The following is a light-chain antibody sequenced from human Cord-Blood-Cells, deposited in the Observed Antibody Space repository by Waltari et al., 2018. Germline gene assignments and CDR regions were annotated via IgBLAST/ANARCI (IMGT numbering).Light chain of an antibody. J-gene: IGLJ3*02. CDR1: TSDVGGYNY. CDR2: DVS. CDR3: SSYTSSSTWV. V-gene: IGLV2-14*01. Sequence: QSALTPPASVSGSPGQSTTISCTGPTSDVGGYNYVSWYQQHPGKAPKLMIYDVSNRPSGVSNRFSGSKSGNTASLTISGLQAEDEADYYCSSYTSSSTWVFGGGTKLTVL.